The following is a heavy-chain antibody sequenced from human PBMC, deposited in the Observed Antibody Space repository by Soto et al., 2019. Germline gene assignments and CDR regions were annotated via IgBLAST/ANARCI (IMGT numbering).Heavy chain of an antibody. Sequence: SVKVSCKASGGTFSSYAISWVRQAPGQGLEWMRGIIPIFGTANYAQKFQGRVTITADESTSTAYMELSSLRSEDTAVYYCAGFRVSYYYYVMDVWGQGSTVIVSS. J-gene: IGHJ6*02. CDR1: GGTFSSYA. V-gene: IGHV1-69*13. D-gene: IGHD3-3*01. CDR3: AGFRVSYYYYVMDV. CDR2: IIPIFGTA.